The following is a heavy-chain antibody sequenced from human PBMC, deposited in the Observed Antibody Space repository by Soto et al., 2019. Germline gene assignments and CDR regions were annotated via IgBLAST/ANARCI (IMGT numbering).Heavy chain of an antibody. CDR1: GDSITSNSYF. D-gene: IGHD3-10*01. J-gene: IGHJ5*02. CDR3: ARDPGSGSYYGWFDP. Sequence: SETLSLTCTVSGDSITSNSYFWAWIRQPPGKGLEWIGSIYYSGTAYYNPSLKSRVTISVDTSKNQFSLKLSSVTAADTAVYYCARDPGSGSYYGWFDPWGQGTLVTVSS. V-gene: IGHV4-39*07. CDR2: IYYSGTA.